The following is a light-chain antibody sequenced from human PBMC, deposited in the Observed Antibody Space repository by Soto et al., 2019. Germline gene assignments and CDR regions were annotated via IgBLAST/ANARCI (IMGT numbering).Light chain of an antibody. CDR3: ASYTVSSTRV. J-gene: IGLJ3*02. CDR1: NSDVGAYNY. Sequence: QSALTQPASVSGSPGQSITISCTGSNSDVGAYNYVSWYQQHPGKAPKLIIYEVNNRPSGVSHRFSGSKSGNTASLTISGLQAADEADYYCASYTVSSTRVFGGGTKLTVL. CDR2: EVN. V-gene: IGLV2-14*01.